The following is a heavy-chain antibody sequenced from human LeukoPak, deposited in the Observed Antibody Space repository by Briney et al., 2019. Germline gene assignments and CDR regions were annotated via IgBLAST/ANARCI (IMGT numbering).Heavy chain of an antibody. CDR1: GGSISTYY. CDR3: ARSVDIAMVTFDY. V-gene: IGHV4-59*01. J-gene: IGHJ4*02. D-gene: IGHD5-18*01. CDR2: IHYSGSI. Sequence: SETLSLTCTVSGGSISTYYWSWIRQPPGKGLEWIGYIHYSGSIKYNPSLKSRVTISLGTSKNQFSLRLSSVTAADTAVYYCARSVDIAMVTFDYWGQGTLVTVSS.